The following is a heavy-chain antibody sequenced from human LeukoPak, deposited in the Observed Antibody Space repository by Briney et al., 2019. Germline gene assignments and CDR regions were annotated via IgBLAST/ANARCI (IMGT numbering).Heavy chain of an antibody. V-gene: IGHV4-34*01. CDR1: GGSFSGYY. CDR3: ARDYYDSSGYYYPFDY. J-gene: IGHJ4*02. D-gene: IGHD3-22*01. Sequence: PSETLSLTCAVYGGSFSGYYWSWVRQPPGKGLEWSGEINHSGSTNYNPSLKSRVTISVDTSKNQFSLKLSSVTAADTAVYYCARDYYDSSGYYYPFDYWGQGTLVTVSS. CDR2: INHSGST.